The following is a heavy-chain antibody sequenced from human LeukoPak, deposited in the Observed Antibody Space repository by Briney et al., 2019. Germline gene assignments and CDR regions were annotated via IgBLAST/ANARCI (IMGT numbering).Heavy chain of an antibody. CDR1: GFTFRSYG. J-gene: IGHJ4*02. CDR2: IWYEGSDK. Sequence: GGSLRLSCAASGFTFRSYGMHWVRQAPGRGLEWVAVIWYEGSDKHYADSVKGRFTISRDNSKNTLYLQLNSLRAEDTAVYYCARGSSSWYYFDYRGQGTLVTVSS. D-gene: IGHD6-13*01. CDR3: ARGSSSWYYFDY. V-gene: IGHV3-33*01.